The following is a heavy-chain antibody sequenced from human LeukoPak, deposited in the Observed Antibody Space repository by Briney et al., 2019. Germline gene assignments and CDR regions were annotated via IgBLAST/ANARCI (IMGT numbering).Heavy chain of an antibody. D-gene: IGHD4-17*01. V-gene: IGHV3-21*01. Sequence: GSXRLSXXXXXFTXXXYSMNWVRQAPGKGLEWVSSISSSSSYIYYADSVKGRFTISRDNAKNSLYLQMNSLRAEDTAVYYCARGEGYGDYVDWFDPWGQGTLVTVSS. CDR3: ARGEGYGDYVDWFDP. J-gene: IGHJ5*02. CDR2: ISSSSSYI. CDR1: XFTXXXYS.